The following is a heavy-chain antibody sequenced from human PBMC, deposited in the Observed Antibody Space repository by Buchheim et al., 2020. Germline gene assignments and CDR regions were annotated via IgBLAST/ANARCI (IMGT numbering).Heavy chain of an antibody. Sequence: QVQLQESGPGLVKPSETLSLTCTVSGGSISSYYWSWIRQPPGKGLEWIGYIHYSGSTNYNPSLKSRVTISVDTPKNQFSLQLSSVTAADTAVYYCARVDYDSSGYYGSFDYWGQGTL. CDR2: IHYSGST. CDR1: GGSISSYY. CDR3: ARVDYDSSGYYGSFDY. D-gene: IGHD3-22*01. V-gene: IGHV4-59*01. J-gene: IGHJ4*02.